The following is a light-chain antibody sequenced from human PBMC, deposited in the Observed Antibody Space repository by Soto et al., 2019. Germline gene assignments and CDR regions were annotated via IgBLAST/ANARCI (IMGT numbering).Light chain of an antibody. CDR3: QSYDNRVTVSV. CDR1: RNNIGAGYD. J-gene: IGLJ3*02. CDR2: GNG. V-gene: IGLV1-40*01. Sequence: QSVLTQPTSVSGAPGQRVTMDCTGTRNNIGAGYDVHWYRQVPGTAPKLLIYGNGNRPAGVPDRFSAAKFGTSASLTNTEIQADDEADYYCQSYDNRVTVSVFGGGTKLTVL.